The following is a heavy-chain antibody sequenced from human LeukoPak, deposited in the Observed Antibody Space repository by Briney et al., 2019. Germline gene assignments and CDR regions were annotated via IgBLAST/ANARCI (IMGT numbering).Heavy chain of an antibody. Sequence: ASVKVSCKASGYTFTGYYMHWVRQAPGQGLEWMGWINPNSGGTNYAQKFQGRVTITRDTSISTAYMELSRLRSDDTAVYYCARTLLGMGDFDYWGQGTLVTVSS. CDR3: ARTLLGMGDFDY. D-gene: IGHD3-10*01. V-gene: IGHV1-2*02. CDR1: GYTFTGYY. CDR2: INPNSGGT. J-gene: IGHJ4*02.